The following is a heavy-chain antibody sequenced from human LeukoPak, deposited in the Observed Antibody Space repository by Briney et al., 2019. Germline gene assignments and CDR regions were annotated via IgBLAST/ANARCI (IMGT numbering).Heavy chain of an antibody. Sequence: PGGSLRLSCAASGFTFSSYAMHWVRQAPGKGLEWVAVISYDGSNKYYADSVKGRFTISRDNSKNTLYLQMNSLRAEDTAVYYCAKAGGPYDSSGYYGYWGQGTLVTVSS. J-gene: IGHJ4*02. CDR1: GFTFSSYA. D-gene: IGHD3-22*01. CDR2: ISYDGSNK. CDR3: AKAGGPYDSSGYYGY. V-gene: IGHV3-30*04.